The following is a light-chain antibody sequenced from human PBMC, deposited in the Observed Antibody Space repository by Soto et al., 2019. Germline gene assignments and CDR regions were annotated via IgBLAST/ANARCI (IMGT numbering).Light chain of an antibody. CDR1: QSVSSY. Sequence: EILLTQSPATRSLSRGERATLSCRASQSVSSYLAWYQQKPGQAPRLLIYDASNRATGIPARFSGSGSGTDFTLTISSLEPEDFAVYYCQQRSNWPRTFGQGTKVDIK. CDR2: DAS. V-gene: IGKV3-11*01. J-gene: IGKJ1*01. CDR3: QQRSNWPRT.